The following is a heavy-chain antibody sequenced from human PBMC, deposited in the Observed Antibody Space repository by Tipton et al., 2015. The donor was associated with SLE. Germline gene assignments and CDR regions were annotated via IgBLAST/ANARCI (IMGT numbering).Heavy chain of an antibody. CDR3: ARGFKGGYYDFWSGYSPVTNWFDP. CDR1: GGSISSGGYY. J-gene: IGHJ5*02. CDR2: INHSGST. Sequence: TLSLTCTVSGGSISSGGYYWSWIRQHPGKGLEWIGEINHSGSTNYNPSLKSRVTISVDTSKNQFSLKLSSVTAADTAVYYCARGFKGGYYDFWSGYSPVTNWFDPWGQGTLVTVSS. V-gene: IGHV4-31*03. D-gene: IGHD3-3*01.